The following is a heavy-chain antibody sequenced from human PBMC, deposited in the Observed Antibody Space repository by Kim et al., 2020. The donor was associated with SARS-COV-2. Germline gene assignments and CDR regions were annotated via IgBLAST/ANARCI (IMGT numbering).Heavy chain of an antibody. CDR2: ISAYNGNR. Sequence: ASVKVSCKASGYTFSDYGITWVRQAPGQGLEWMGWISAYNGNRNYAQKLQGRVTMTTDTSTTTAYMELRSLRSDDTAVYYCARVLLLDFDSWGQGTLVTVSS. CDR3: ARVLLLDFDS. J-gene: IGHJ4*02. D-gene: IGHD3-9*01. V-gene: IGHV1-18*01. CDR1: GYTFSDYG.